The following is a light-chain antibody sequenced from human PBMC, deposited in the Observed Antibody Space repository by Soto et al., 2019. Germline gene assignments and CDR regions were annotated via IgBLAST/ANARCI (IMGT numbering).Light chain of an antibody. CDR1: QSVSRY. Sequence: EIVLTQSPATLSLSPGERATLSCRASQSVSRYLAWYQQKPGQAPRLLIYDASNRATGIPARFSGSGSGTDFTLTISSLEPEDFAVYCCQHRSNWPQLTFGGGTKVEIK. CDR2: DAS. CDR3: QHRSNWPQLT. J-gene: IGKJ4*01. V-gene: IGKV3-11*01.